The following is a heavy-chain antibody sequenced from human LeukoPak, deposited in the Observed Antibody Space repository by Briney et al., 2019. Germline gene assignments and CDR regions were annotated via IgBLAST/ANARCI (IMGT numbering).Heavy chain of an antibody. V-gene: IGHV3-74*01. CDR3: ARVSGLGMNEYLQH. D-gene: IGHD3-10*01. J-gene: IGHJ1*01. Sequence: PGGSLRLSCAASGLTFSNSWMHWVRQAPGKGLVWVSRINNDGSYSSYADSVKGRFTTSRDNAKNTLYLQMNSLRAEDTAVYFCARVSGLGMNEYLQHWGQGTLVTVSS. CDR2: INNDGSYS. CDR1: GLTFSNSW.